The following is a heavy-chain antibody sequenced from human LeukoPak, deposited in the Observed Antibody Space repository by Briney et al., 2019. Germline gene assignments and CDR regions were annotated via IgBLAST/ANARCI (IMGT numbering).Heavy chain of an antibody. D-gene: IGHD3-3*01. CDR2: ISGSGGST. J-gene: IGHJ4*02. CDR1: GFTFSSYW. V-gene: IGHV3-23*01. Sequence: HPGGSLRLSCAASGFTFSSYWMHWVRQAPGKGLEWVSAISGSGGSTYYADSVKGRFTISRDNSKNTLYLQMNSLRAEDTAVYYCAKAVGTMTHRGFDYWGQGTLVTVSS. CDR3: AKAVGTMTHRGFDY.